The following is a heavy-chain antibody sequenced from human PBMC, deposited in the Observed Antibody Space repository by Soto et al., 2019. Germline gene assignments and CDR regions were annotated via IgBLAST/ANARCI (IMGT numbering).Heavy chain of an antibody. Sequence: LGGSLRLSCAASGFTFSSYGMHWVRQAPGKGLEWVAVIWYDGGTTDYAAPVKGRFAISRDDSKNILYLQMNSLKIEDTAVYYCTKDSYSTMIVVRFDYWGHGTLVTVSS. D-gene: IGHD3-22*01. CDR3: TKDSYSTMIVVRFDY. V-gene: IGHV3-33*06. CDR1: GFTFSSYG. CDR2: IWYDGGTT. J-gene: IGHJ4*01.